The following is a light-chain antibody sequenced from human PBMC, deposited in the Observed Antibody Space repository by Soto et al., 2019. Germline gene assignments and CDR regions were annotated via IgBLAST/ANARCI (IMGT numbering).Light chain of an antibody. V-gene: IGKV3-20*01. CDR3: QQYSDSPLT. Sequence: IVLTQSPGTLSLSPGERATLSCRASQTVRTNYLAWFQHKPGQAPRLLIYGASSRATGIPDRFSGSGSGTDITLTINRLEPEDVAVYFCQQYSDSPLTFGGGTKVEIK. CDR1: QTVRTNY. CDR2: GAS. J-gene: IGKJ4*01.